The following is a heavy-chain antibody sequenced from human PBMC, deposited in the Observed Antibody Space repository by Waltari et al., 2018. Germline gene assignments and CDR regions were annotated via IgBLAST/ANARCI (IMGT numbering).Heavy chain of an antibody. CDR1: GFTFDDSA. V-gene: IGHV3-9*01. CDR2: INRNSTTI. CDR3: AKDGTTSNNYYGMDV. Sequence: EVQLVESGGGLVQPGRSLRLSCVASGFTFDDSAMHWVRQAPGKGLEWVSGINRNSTTIAYADSVKGRFTISRDNAKNSLYLQMNSLRAEDAAFYYCAKDGTTSNNYYGMDVWGQGTTVTVSS. J-gene: IGHJ6*02.